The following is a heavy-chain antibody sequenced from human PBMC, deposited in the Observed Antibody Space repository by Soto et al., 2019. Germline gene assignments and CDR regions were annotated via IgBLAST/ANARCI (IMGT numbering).Heavy chain of an antibody. CDR3: ARGPLTMVRGIIN. CDR1: GGSFSGYY. D-gene: IGHD3-10*01. J-gene: IGHJ4*02. CDR2: ISHSGST. Sequence: SETLSLTCAVYGGSFSGYYWSWIRQPPGKGLEWIGEISHSGSTNYNPSLKSRVTISVDTSKNQFSLKLSSVTAADTAVYYCARGPLTMVRGIINWGQGTLVTVS. V-gene: IGHV4-34*01.